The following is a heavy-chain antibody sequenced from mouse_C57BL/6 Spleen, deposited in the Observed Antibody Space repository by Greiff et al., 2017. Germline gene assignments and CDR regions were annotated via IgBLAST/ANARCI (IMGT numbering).Heavy chain of an antibody. V-gene: IGHV1-82*01. CDR2: IYPGDGDT. Sequence: QVQLQQSGPELVKPGASVKISCKASGYAFSSSWMNWVKQRPGKGLEWIGRIYPGDGDTNYNGKFKGKATLNADKSSSTAYMQLSSLTSEDAAVYFCADSNYVGRTYYFDYWGQGTTLTVSS. D-gene: IGHD2-5*01. J-gene: IGHJ2*01. CDR3: ADSNYVGRTYYFDY. CDR1: GYAFSSSW.